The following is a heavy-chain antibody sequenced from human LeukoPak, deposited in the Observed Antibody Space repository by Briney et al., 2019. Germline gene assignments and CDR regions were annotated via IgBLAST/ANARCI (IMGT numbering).Heavy chain of an antibody. CDR3: ARGGYCSGGSCSPYYFDY. J-gene: IGHJ4*02. CDR1: GGTFSSYA. V-gene: IGHV1-69*05. Sequence: SVKVSCKASGGTFSSYAISWVRQAPGQGLEWMGRIIPLFGTAHYAQKFQGRVTLTTDESTSTAYMELSSLRSEDTAVYYCARGGYCSGGSCSPYYFDYWGQGTLVTVSS. CDR2: IIPLFGTA. D-gene: IGHD2-15*01.